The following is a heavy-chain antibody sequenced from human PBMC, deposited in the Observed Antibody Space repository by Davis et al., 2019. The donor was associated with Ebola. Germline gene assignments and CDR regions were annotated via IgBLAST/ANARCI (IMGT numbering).Heavy chain of an antibody. Sequence: MPSETLSLTCAVYGGSFSGYYWSWIRQPPGKGLEWIGYIYYSGSTNYNPSLKSRVTISVDTSKNQFSLKLSSVTAADTAVYYCARGTFWSGYYYFDYWGQGTLVTVSS. CDR2: IYYSGST. CDR1: GGSFSGYY. J-gene: IGHJ4*02. CDR3: ARGTFWSGYYYFDY. V-gene: IGHV4-59*08. D-gene: IGHD3-3*01.